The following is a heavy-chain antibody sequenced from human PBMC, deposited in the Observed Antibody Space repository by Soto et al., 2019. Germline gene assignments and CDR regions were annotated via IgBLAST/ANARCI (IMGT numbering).Heavy chain of an antibody. V-gene: IGHV1-69*06. J-gene: IGHJ6*02. CDR1: GVTFSSYA. D-gene: IGHD2-15*01. Sequence: QVQLVQSGAEVKKPGSSVKVSCKASGVTFSSYAISWVRQAPGQGLEWMGGIIPIFGTANYAQKFQGRVTITADKSTSTAYMELSSLRSEDTAVYYCSGGYIVVVVAATGRYYYGMDVWGQGNTVTVSS. CDR3: SGGYIVVVVAATGRYYYGMDV. CDR2: IIPIFGTA.